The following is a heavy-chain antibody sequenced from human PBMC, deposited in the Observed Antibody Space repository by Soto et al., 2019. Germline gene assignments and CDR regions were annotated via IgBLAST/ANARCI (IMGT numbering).Heavy chain of an antibody. J-gene: IGHJ6*02. D-gene: IGHD3-10*01. CDR3: ARELLWFGESLNGMDV. V-gene: IGHV1-3*01. CDR1: GYTFTSYA. Sequence: ASVKVSCKASGYTFTSYAMHWLRQAPGQRLESMGWINAGNGNTKYSQKFQGRVTITRDTSASTAHMELSSLRSEDTAVYYCARELLWFGESLNGMDVWGQGTTVTVSS. CDR2: INAGNGNT.